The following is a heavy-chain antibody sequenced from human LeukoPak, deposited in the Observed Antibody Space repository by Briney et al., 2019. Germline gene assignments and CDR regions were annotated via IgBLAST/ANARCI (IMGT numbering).Heavy chain of an antibody. J-gene: IGHJ4*02. CDR3: ARDLGVYDSSGYYYRGLDY. Sequence: ASVKVSCKASGYTFTTYYIHWVRQAPGQGLEWMGIINPSGGSRSYAQKFQGRVTMTRDTSTSTVYMELSSLRSEDTAMYHCARDLGVYDSSGYYYRGLDYWGQGTLVTVSS. CDR2: INPSGGSR. V-gene: IGHV1-46*01. D-gene: IGHD3-22*01. CDR1: GYTFTTYY.